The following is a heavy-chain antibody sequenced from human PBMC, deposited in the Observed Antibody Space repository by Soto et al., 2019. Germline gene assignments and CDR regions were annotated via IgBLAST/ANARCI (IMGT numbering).Heavy chain of an antibody. V-gene: IGHV1-3*01. CDR2: INPDNGNT. J-gene: IGHJ5*02. CDR3: ARGIATGQLDP. D-gene: IGHD2-15*01. CDR1: GYTFTRYT. Sequence: ASVKFSCKASGYTFTRYTMNWVRQAPGQRLEWMGWINPDNGNTKSSQKFQDRVIITRDTSASTAYMDLSSLRSEDTAVYYCARGIATGQLDPWGQGTLVTAPQ.